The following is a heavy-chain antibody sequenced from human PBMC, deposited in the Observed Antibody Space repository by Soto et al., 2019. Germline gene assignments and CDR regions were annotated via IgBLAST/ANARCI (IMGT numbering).Heavy chain of an antibody. J-gene: IGHJ3*02. V-gene: IGHV3-33*01. CDR3: GFLGGVVTPATPETVI. D-gene: IGHD2-15*01. CDR2: IWYDGSNK. CDR1: GFTFSSYG. Sequence: GGSLGLSCAASGFTFSSYGMHWVRQAPGKGLEWVAVIWYDGSNKFYADSVKGRFTISRDNSKNTLYLQMNSLRAEDTAVYYCGFLGGVVTPATPETVIWGQGTMVTVSS.